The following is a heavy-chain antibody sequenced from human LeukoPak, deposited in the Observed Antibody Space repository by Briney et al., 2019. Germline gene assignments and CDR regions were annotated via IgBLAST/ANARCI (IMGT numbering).Heavy chain of an antibody. Sequence: ASVKVSCKASGFTFNNYHVHWVRQAPGQGPEWMGIIDPSGHGTTYAQRFQGRVPMTWEASTSTVYMELSSLRSDDTAVYYCARDNVMVAMRFDSWGQGTLVTVSS. CDR1: GFTFNNYH. J-gene: IGHJ4*02. CDR2: IDPSGHGT. V-gene: IGHV1-46*02. D-gene: IGHD2-2*01. CDR3: ARDNVMVAMRFDS.